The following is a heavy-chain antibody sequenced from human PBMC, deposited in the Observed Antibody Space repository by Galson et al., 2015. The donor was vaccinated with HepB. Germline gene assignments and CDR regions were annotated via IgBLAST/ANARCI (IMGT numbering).Heavy chain of an antibody. CDR3: AKDLCLVVAATQRCQDYGDPHDAFDI. D-gene: IGHD2-15*01. CDR1: GFTFSSYA. V-gene: IGHV3-23*01. J-gene: IGHJ3*02. CDR2: ISGSGGST. Sequence: SLRLSCAASGFTFSSYAMSWVRQAPGKGLEWVSAISGSGGSTYYADSVKGRFTISRDNSKNTLYLQMNSLRAEDTAVYYCAKDLCLVVAATQRCQDYGDPHDAFDIWGQGTMVTVSS.